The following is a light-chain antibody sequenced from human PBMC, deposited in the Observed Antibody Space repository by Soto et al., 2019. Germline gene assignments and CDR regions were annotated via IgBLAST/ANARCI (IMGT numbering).Light chain of an antibody. CDR1: QGISNY. J-gene: IGKJ2*01. Sequence: DIQMTQSPSSLSASAGDRVTITCRASQGISNYLAWYQQKPGKVPKLLIYAASTLQSGVPSRFSGSGSGTDFTLTISSLQPEDVATYYCQKSFSTFGQGTKVDIK. CDR2: AAS. V-gene: IGKV1-27*01. CDR3: QKSFST.